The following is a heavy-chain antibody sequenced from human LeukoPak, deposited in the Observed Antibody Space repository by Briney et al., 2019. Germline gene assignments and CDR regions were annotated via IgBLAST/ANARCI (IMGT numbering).Heavy chain of an antibody. Sequence: PSETLSLTCAVYGGSFSGYYWSWIRQPPGKGLEWIGEINHSGSTNYNPSLKSRVTISVDTSKNQFSLKLSSVTAADTAVYYCARDIGYGSGIYYFDYWGQGTLVTVSS. D-gene: IGHD3-10*01. CDR1: GGSFSGYY. CDR2: INHSGST. V-gene: IGHV4-34*01. J-gene: IGHJ4*02. CDR3: ARDIGYGSGIYYFDY.